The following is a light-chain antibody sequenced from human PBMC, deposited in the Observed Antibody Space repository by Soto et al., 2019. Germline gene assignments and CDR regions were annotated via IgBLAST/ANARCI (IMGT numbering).Light chain of an antibody. V-gene: IGKV3-20*01. CDR2: AAS. J-gene: IGKJ4*01. Sequence: EIVLTQSPGTLSLSPGERATLSCRASQSVSSSYLVWSQQKPGQAPRLLIYAASSRATGIPDRFSGSGSGTDLTLTMIRLEPEDFGVYYCQQYGSSPLTFGGGTKVQI. CDR3: QQYGSSPLT. CDR1: QSVSSSY.